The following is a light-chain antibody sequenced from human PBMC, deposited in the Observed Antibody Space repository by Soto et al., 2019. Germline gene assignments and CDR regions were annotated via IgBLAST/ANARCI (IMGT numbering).Light chain of an antibody. Sequence: QSALTQPPSASVSPGQSVTISCTGTKSDIGVCDFVSWYQHHPGKAPRLIIYEVVQRPSGVPDRFSGSKSGNTASLTVSGLQAADEADYFCKSYAGSNTYVFGSGTKVTVL. CDR1: KSDIGVCDF. J-gene: IGLJ1*01. CDR2: EVV. CDR3: KSYAGSNTYV. V-gene: IGLV2-8*01.